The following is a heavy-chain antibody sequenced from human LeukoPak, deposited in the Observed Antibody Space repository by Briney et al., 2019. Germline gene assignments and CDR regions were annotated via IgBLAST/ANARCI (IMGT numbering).Heavy chain of an antibody. CDR2: IYYSGST. CDR1: GGSISSGDYS. V-gene: IGHV4-30-4*08. CDR3: ARVFRYCSSTSCYGIDY. J-gene: IGHJ4*02. D-gene: IGHD2-2*01. Sequence: PSETLSLTCTVSGGSISSGDYSWSWIRQPPGKGLEWIGYIYYSGSTYYNPSLKSRVTISVDTSKNQLSLKLSSVTAADTAVYYCARVFRYCSSTSCYGIDYWGQGTLVTVSS.